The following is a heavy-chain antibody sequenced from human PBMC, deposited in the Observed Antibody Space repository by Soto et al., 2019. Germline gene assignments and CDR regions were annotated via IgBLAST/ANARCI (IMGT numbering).Heavy chain of an antibody. V-gene: IGHV4-31*03. CDR2: MYYSGNT. Sequence: SSETLSLTCTVSGDTIRSAGYYWSWIRQHPEKGLEWIGYMYYSGNTFYNPSLNSRVSISVDTSKNQFSLQLRSMTAADTAVYYCARGRGGKPPFDCWGQGTLVTVSS. D-gene: IGHD2-15*01. J-gene: IGHJ4*02. CDR1: GDTIRSAGYY. CDR3: ARGRGGKPPFDC.